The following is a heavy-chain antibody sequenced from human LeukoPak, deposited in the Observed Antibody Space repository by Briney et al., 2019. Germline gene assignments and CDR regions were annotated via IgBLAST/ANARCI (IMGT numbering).Heavy chain of an antibody. CDR3: MKGPPAPGLPWYLHDAFDI. CDR2: TRYDGLNN. J-gene: IGHJ3*02. V-gene: IGHV3-30*02. CDR1: GFIFSDFG. Sequence: GGSLRLSCAASGFIFSDFGMHWVRQAPGKGLEWVAFTRYDGLNNYYADSVLGRFTISRDNSKDTVYLQMSSLRPEDTAVYYCMKGPPAPGLPWYLHDAFDIWGQGTMVTVSS. D-gene: IGHD4-23*01.